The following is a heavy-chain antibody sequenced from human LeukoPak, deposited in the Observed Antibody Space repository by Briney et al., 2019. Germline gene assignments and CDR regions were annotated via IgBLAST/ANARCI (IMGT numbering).Heavy chain of an antibody. CDR2: ISSDGSYK. J-gene: IGHJ3*02. V-gene: IGHV3-30*03. D-gene: IGHD4-11*01. CDR3: ARVTIDNDAFDI. CDR1: GFTFSSYG. Sequence: PGGSLRLSCAASGFTFSSYGIHWVRQAPGKGLEWVAVISSDGSYKYYVDSVKGRFTISRDNSKNTLYLQMNSLRAEDTAVYYCARVTIDNDAFDIWGQGTMVTVSS.